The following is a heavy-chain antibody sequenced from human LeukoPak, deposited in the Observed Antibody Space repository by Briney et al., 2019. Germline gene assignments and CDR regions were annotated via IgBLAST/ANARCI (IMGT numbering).Heavy chain of an antibody. V-gene: IGHV3-53*01. CDR2: IYSGGST. D-gene: IGHD3-22*01. CDR3: ARDHTMIGPGGAFDI. Sequence: GGSLRLSCAASGFTVSSNYMSWVRQAPGKGLEWVSVIYSGGSTYYADSVKGRFTISRDNSKNTLYLQMNSLRAEDTAVYYCARDHTMIGPGGAFDIWGQGTMVTVSS. J-gene: IGHJ3*02. CDR1: GFTVSSNY.